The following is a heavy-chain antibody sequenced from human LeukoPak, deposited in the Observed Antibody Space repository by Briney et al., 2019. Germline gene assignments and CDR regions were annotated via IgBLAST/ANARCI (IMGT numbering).Heavy chain of an antibody. D-gene: IGHD3-10*01. CDR1: GGSISSFY. J-gene: IGHJ4*02. CDR2: IYYSGST. V-gene: IGHV4-59*01. CDR3: ARDYRGVRGVKRDY. Sequence: SETLSLTCTLSGGSISSFYWSWIRQPPGKGLEWIGYIYYSGSTNYNPSLKSRVTISVDTSKNQFSLKLSSVTAADTAVYYCARDYRGVRGVKRDYWGQGTLVTVSS.